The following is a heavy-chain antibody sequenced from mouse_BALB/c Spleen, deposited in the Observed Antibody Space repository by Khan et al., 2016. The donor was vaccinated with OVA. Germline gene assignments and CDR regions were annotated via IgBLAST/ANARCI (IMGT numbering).Heavy chain of an antibody. CDR1: GYSFTAYY. CDR2: IHPNTANT. Sequence: LQLKQPGPDLVKTGASVKISCKASGYSFTAYYMNWVKLSPGKGLECIGRIHPNTANTNYNQKFTGKAIFTVDTSSSTALLELRSLTSEDSTVYFCARGYDCFAYWGQGTLVTVSA. V-gene: IGHV1-26*01. J-gene: IGHJ3*01. CDR3: ARGYDCFAY. D-gene: IGHD2-14*01.